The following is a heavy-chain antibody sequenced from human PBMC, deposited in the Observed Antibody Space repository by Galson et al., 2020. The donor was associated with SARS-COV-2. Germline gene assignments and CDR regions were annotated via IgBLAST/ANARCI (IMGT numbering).Heavy chain of an antibody. J-gene: IGHJ6*02. CDR3: ARAWWGDIVVVPFEEYYYGMDV. CDR2: SYTSGST. CDR1: GGSISSYY. V-gene: IGHV4-4*07. Sequence: SETLSLTCTVSGGSISSYYWSWIRQPAGKGLEWIGRSYTSGSTNYNPSLKSRVTMSVDTSKNQFSLKLSSVTAADTAVYYCARAWWGDIVVVPFEEYYYGMDVWGQGTTVTVSS. D-gene: IGHD2-2*01.